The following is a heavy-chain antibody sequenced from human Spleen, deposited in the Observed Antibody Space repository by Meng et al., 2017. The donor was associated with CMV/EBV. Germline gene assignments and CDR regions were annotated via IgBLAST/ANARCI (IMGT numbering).Heavy chain of an antibody. J-gene: IGHJ4*02. V-gene: IGHV4-4*02. CDR1: GVSVSSSNW. D-gene: IGHD3-22*01. Sequence: SGVSVSSSNWWHWVRPPPGKGLEWIAEMYHSGTTNYNPSLKSRVTISMDESKNQFSLRLNSVTAADTAVYYCARWMWNTSGYYQNNWGQGTLVTVSS. CDR2: MYHSGTT. CDR3: ARWMWNTSGYYQNN.